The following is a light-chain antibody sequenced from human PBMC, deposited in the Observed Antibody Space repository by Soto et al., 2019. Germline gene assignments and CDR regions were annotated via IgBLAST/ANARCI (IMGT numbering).Light chain of an antibody. CDR3: QSYDSVLGGYLI. Sequence: QSVLTQPPSVSGAPGQRVTISCTGSSSSAGSIYNVHWYQQRPGTAPKLLIYDNTNRPSGVPDRFSGSKSGTSASLAITGLLAEDEADYYCQSYDSVLGGYLIFGGGTKVTVL. J-gene: IGLJ2*01. CDR1: SSSAGSIYN. V-gene: IGLV1-40*01. CDR2: DNT.